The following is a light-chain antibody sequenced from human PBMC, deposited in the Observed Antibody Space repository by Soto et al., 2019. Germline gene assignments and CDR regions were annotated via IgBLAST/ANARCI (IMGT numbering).Light chain of an antibody. Sequence: QSVLTQPASVSGSPGQSITISCTGTSSDVGSYNLVSWYQEHPGKAPKLMIYEGSKRPSGVSNRFSGSKSGNTASLTISGLQADDEADYYCCSYAGINTFVVFGGGTKVTV. V-gene: IGLV2-23*03. CDR3: CSYAGINTFVV. CDR1: SSDVGSYNL. J-gene: IGLJ2*01. CDR2: EGS.